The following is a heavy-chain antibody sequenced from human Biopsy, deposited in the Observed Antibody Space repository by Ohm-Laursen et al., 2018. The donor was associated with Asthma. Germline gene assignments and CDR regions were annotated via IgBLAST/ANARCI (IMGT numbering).Heavy chain of an antibody. J-gene: IGHJ5*02. CDR3: ARGQKSAGDRWFDP. Sequence: ASVKVSCKASGYTFIGCHIHWMRQAPGQGLEWMGRINPNSGGTNYAQKFQGRVTMARDTSISTAYMEVSRLRSDDTAVYYCARGQKSAGDRWFDPWGQGTLVTVSS. V-gene: IGHV1-2*06. CDR1: GYTFIGCH. D-gene: IGHD6-13*01. CDR2: INPNSGGT.